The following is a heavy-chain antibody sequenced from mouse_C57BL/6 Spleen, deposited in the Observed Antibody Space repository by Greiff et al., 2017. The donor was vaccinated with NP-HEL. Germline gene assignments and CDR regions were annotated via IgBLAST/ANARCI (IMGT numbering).Heavy chain of an antibody. Sequence: EVMLVESGGGLVKPGGSLKLSCAASGFTFSDYGMHWVRQAPEKGLEWVAYISSGSSTIYYAATVKGRFTISRDNAKNTLFLQMTSLRSEDTAMYYCARDSTVVATRAWFAYWGQGTLVTVSA. D-gene: IGHD1-1*01. J-gene: IGHJ3*01. V-gene: IGHV5-17*01. CDR1: GFTFSDYG. CDR3: ARDSTVVATRAWFAY. CDR2: ISSGSSTI.